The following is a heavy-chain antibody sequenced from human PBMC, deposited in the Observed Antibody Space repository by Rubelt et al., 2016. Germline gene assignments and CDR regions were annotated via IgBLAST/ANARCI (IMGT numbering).Heavy chain of an antibody. CDR3: SRWASVQPFDY. J-gene: IGHJ4*02. CDR2: INAGNGFT. D-gene: IGHD5/OR15-5a*01. V-gene: IGHV1-3*01. Sequence: QVQLVQSGAELKKPGASVKISCTASGYMFSMYPIHWLRQAPGQRPEWMGWINAGNGFTKYSQTFQGRVTITRDTSESKALMELGSLSSEDTAFYYCSRWASVQPFDYWGQGTLVTVSS. CDR1: GYMFSMYP.